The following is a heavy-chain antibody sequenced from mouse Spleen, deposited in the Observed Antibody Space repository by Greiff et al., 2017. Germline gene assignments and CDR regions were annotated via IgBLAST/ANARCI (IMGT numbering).Heavy chain of an antibody. V-gene: IGHV1S81*02. CDR2: INPSNGGT. D-gene: IGHD1-1*01. CDR1: GYTFTSYY. Sequence: QVQLKQSGAELVKPGASVKLSCKASGYTFTSYYMYWVKQRPGQGLEWIGEINPSNGGTNFNEKFKSKATLTVDKSSSTAYMQLSSLTSEDSAVYYCTRSVYYYGSSPAWFAYWGQGTLVTVSA. CDR3: TRSVYYYGSSPAWFAY. J-gene: IGHJ3*01.